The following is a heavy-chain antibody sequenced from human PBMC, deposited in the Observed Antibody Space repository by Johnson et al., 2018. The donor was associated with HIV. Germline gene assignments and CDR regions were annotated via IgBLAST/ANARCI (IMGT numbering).Heavy chain of an antibody. J-gene: IGHJ3*02. CDR2: IRYDGSNK. Sequence: QVQLVESGGGAVQPGGSLRLSCAASGFSFSAYGMHWVHQAPGKGLEWVAFIRYDGSNKYYADSVKGRFTISRDNSKNTMYLQMNSLRAEDTAVYYCATRGTFWIGYYDAFDIWGQGTMVTVSS. V-gene: IGHV3-30*02. D-gene: IGHD3-3*01. CDR1: GFSFSAYG. CDR3: ATRGTFWIGYYDAFDI.